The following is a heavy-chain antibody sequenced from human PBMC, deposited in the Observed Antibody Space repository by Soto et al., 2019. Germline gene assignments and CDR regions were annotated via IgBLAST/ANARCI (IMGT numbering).Heavy chain of an antibody. V-gene: IGHV3-74*01. CDR1: GFTFSSYW. Sequence: GGSLRLSCAASGFTFSSYWMHWVRQAPGKGLVWVSRINSDGSSTSYADSVKGRFTISRDNAKNTLYLQMNSLRAEDTAVYYCARIEDSSGWYRAGDYWGQGTLVTVSS. CDR2: INSDGSST. D-gene: IGHD6-19*01. J-gene: IGHJ4*02. CDR3: ARIEDSSGWYRAGDY.